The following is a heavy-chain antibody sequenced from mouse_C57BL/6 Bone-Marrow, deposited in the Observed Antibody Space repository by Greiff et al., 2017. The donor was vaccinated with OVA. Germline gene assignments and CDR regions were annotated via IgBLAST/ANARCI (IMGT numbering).Heavy chain of an antibody. D-gene: IGHD1-1*01. CDR2: ISDGGSYT. V-gene: IGHV5-4*01. J-gene: IGHJ4*01. CDR3: ARGYYGSSYYYAMDY. CDR1: GFTFSSYA. Sequence: EVQLVESGGGLVKPGGSLKLSCAASGFTFSSYAMSWVRQTPEKRLEWVATISDGGSYTYYPDNVKGRFTISRDNAKNNLYLQMSQLKSEDTAMYYCARGYYGSSYYYAMDYWGQGTSVTVSS.